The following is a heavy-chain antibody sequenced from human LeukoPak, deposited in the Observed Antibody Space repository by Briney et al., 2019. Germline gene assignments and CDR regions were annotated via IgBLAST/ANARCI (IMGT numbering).Heavy chain of an antibody. V-gene: IGHV3-53*01. CDR1: GLTVSRNY. Sequence: GGSLRLSCAASGLTVSRNYMSWVRQAPGKGLESVSVIYSGGSTYYAESVRGRFTISRDNSKNTLYLQMNSLRVEDTAVYYCARERVDYQLLSKRGVYYFDYWGQGTLVTVSS. CDR2: IYSGGST. J-gene: IGHJ4*02. CDR3: ARERVDYQLLSKRGVYYFDY. D-gene: IGHD2-2*01.